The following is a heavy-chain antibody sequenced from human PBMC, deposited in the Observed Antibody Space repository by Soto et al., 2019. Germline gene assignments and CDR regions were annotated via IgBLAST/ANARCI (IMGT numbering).Heavy chain of an antibody. CDR2: ISVYTGNT. D-gene: IGHD6-13*01. CDR3: ARGGYSSSWRLDY. J-gene: IGHJ4*02. V-gene: IGHV1-18*04. CDR1: GYTFTSYG. Sequence: QVQLVQSGGEVTKPGASVKVSCKSSGYTFTSYGVSWVRQAPGQGLEWLGWISVYTGNTKHAQKFQDRVTLTTEASTSTAYMDLRSLRSDDTAVYFCARGGYSSSWRLDYWGQGTLVTVSS.